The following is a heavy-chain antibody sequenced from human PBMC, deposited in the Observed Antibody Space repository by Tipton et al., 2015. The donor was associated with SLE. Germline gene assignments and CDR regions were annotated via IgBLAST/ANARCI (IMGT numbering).Heavy chain of an antibody. J-gene: IGHJ4*02. Sequence: GLVKPSETLSLTCTVSGGSISSYYWSWIRQPPGKGLEWIGYIYYSGSTNYNPSLKSRVTISVDTSKNQFSLKLSSVTAADTAVYYCARSSSSTRSVPYFDYWGQGTLVTVSS. CDR3: ARSSSSTRSVPYFDY. D-gene: IGHD2-2*01. V-gene: IGHV4-59*08. CDR2: IYYSGST. CDR1: GGSISSYY.